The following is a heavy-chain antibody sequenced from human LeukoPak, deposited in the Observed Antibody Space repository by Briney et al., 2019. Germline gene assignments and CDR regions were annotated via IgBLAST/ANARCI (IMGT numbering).Heavy chain of an antibody. J-gene: IGHJ4*02. D-gene: IGHD3-3*01. CDR2: ISGSSSTI. Sequence: GGSLRLSCAASGFTFNTYSMNWVRQAPGKGLEWVSDISGSSSTIYYADSVEGRFTISRDNAKNSLYLQMNSLRAGDTAVYYCARESHTIFGVLINWGQGTLVTVSS. V-gene: IGHV3-48*01. CDR1: GFTFNTYS. CDR3: ARESHTIFGVLIN.